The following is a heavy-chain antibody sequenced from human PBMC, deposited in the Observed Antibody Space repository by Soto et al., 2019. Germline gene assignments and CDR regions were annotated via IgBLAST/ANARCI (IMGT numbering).Heavy chain of an antibody. CDR1: GGSISSYY. J-gene: IGHJ2*01. V-gene: IGHV4-59*08. CDR3: ARHSAPPHGGYWYFDR. Sequence: PSETLSLTCTVSGGSISSYYWSWIRQPPGKGLEWIGYIYYSGSTNYNPSLKSRVTISVDTSKNQFSLKLSSVTAADTAVYYCARHSAPPHGGYWYFDRWGRGTLVTVSS. D-gene: IGHD4-17*01. CDR2: IYYSGST.